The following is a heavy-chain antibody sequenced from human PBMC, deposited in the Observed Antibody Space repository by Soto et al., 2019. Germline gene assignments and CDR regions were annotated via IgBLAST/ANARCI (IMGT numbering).Heavy chain of an antibody. D-gene: IGHD3-10*02. CDR3: YKVFHSCSVGYFDY. Sequence: GGSLRLSCAASGFTFDDYAMHWVRQAPGKGLEWVSLISGDGGSTYYAASVKGRFTLSRDNSKHSLYLQMNSLRTEDSALHYCYKVFHSCSVGYFDYWGQGTMVTVSS. V-gene: IGHV3-43*02. CDR2: ISGDGGST. J-gene: IGHJ4*02. CDR1: GFTFDDYA.